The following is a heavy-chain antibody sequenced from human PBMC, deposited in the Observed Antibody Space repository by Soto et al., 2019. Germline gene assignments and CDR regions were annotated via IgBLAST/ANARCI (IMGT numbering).Heavy chain of an antibody. Sequence: QVHLVQSGAEVKKPGASVKVSCKGSGYAFTTYGITWVRQAPGQGLEWMGWISAHNGNTNYAQKLQGRVTVTRDTSTSTAYMELSSLRSDDTAVYYFARGRYGDYWGQGALVTVSS. V-gene: IGHV1-18*01. CDR3: ARGRYGDY. CDR1: GYAFTTYG. CDR2: ISAHNGNT. J-gene: IGHJ4*02. D-gene: IGHD1-1*01.